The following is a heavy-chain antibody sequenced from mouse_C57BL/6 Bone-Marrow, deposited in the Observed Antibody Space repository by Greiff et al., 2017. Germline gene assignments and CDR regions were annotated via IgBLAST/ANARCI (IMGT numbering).Heavy chain of an antibody. Sequence: QVQLQQSGAELARPGASVKLSCKASGYTFTSYGLSWVKQRTGQGLEWIGEIYPRSGNTYYNEKFKGKATLTADKSSSTAYMELRSLTSEDSAVYFCAREGLWGDWYFDVWGTGTTVTVSS. J-gene: IGHJ1*03. CDR2: IYPRSGNT. D-gene: IGHD1-1*01. CDR3: AREGLWGDWYFDV. V-gene: IGHV1-81*01. CDR1: GYTFTSYG.